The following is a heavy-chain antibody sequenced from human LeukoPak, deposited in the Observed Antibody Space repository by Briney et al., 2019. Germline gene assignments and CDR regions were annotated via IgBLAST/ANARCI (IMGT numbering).Heavy chain of an antibody. CDR3: ANPLVRSSWLLDY. CDR2: ITSSGGNT. D-gene: IGHD6-13*01. Sequence: GGSLRLSCAASGFTFSSYAMTWVRQAPGKGLEWVSTITSSGGNTYYADSVKGRFTISRDNSKNTLYLQTNSLRAEDTAIYYCANPLVRSSWLLDYWGRGTLVTVSA. V-gene: IGHV3-23*01. J-gene: IGHJ4*02. CDR1: GFTFSSYA.